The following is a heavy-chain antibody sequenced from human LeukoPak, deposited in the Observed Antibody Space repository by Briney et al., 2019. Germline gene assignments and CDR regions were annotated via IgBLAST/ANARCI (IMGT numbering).Heavy chain of an antibody. V-gene: IGHV3-23*01. CDR3: AKDRDYYDSSGYYLY. J-gene: IGHJ4*02. D-gene: IGHD3-22*01. CDR1: GFTFSGCA. Sequence: GGSLRLFCAASGFTFSGCAMSWVRQAPGKGLEWVSAISGSGGSTYYADSVKGRFTISRDNSKNTLYLQMNSLRAEDTAVYDCAKDRDYYDSSGYYLYWGQGTLVTVSS. CDR2: ISGSGGST.